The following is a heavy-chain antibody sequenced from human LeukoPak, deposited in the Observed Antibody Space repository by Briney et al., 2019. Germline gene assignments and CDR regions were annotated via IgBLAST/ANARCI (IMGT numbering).Heavy chain of an antibody. J-gene: IGHJ3*02. CDR2: ISWNSGSI. CDR1: GFTFSSYA. Sequence: GGSLRLSCAASGFTFSSYAMSWVRQAPGKGLEWVSGISWNSGSIGYADSVKGRFTISRDNAKNSLYLQMNSLRAEDTALYYCAKVLRGYSYVDAFDIWGQGTMVTVSS. CDR3: AKVLRGYSYVDAFDI. D-gene: IGHD5-18*01. V-gene: IGHV3-9*01.